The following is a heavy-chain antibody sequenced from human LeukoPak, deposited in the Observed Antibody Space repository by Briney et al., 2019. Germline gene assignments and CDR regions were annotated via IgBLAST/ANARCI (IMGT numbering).Heavy chain of an antibody. CDR2: ISSSGSTI. J-gene: IGHJ4*01. Sequence: QRGGCLRLSCAASGFTFSSYEMNWVRQAPGKGLGWVSYISSSGSTIYYADSVKGRFTISRDNAKNSLYLQMNSLRAEDTAVYYCASITMVRGVITHFDYWGQGNLVTVSS. V-gene: IGHV3-48*03. D-gene: IGHD3-10*01. CDR3: ASITMVRGVITHFDY. CDR1: GFTFSSYE.